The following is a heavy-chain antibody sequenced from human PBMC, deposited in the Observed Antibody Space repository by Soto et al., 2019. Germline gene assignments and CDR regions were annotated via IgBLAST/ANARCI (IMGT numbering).Heavy chain of an antibody. CDR1: GLTFSCYG. Sequence: GGSLRLSCAASGLTFSCYGRHWVRQTPGKGLMWVSRINSDGRSTTYAASVKGRFTISRDDVKNTLYLEMNSLRVDDTAVYYCARDPDWGGYSWFDPWGQGTLVTVSS. D-gene: IGHD7-27*01. J-gene: IGHJ5*02. V-gene: IGHV3-74*01. CDR2: INSDGRST. CDR3: ARDPDWGGYSWFDP.